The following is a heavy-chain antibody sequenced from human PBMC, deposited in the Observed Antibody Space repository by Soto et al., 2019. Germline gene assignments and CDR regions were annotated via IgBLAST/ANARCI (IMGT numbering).Heavy chain of an antibody. CDR2: ISWNNGNI. CDR1: GFTFDDYA. J-gene: IGHJ1*01. V-gene: IGHV3-9*01. CDR3: AKAGDSNAYYYDTGYFLH. D-gene: IGHD3-22*01. Sequence: EVQLVESGGGLVQPGRSLRLSCAASGFTFDDYAMHWVRQAPGKGLEWVAGISWNNGNIGYADSVRGRFTISRDNAKHSLYLQMNSLRAEDTALYYCAKAGDSNAYYYDTGYFLHWGQGTLVTVSS.